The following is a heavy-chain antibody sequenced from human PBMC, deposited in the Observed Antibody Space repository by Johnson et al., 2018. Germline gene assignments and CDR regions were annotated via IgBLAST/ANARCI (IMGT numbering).Heavy chain of an antibody. CDR3: ARGMAVGAFVAFDI. V-gene: IGHV3-74*01. J-gene: IGHJ3*02. CDR1: GFTFTPYW. D-gene: IGHD1-26*01. CDR2: FTSDDSSP. Sequence: VQLQESGGGLVQPGGSLRLSCVASGFTFTPYWMTWVRQAPGTGLVWVSRFTSDDSSPNYADSVKGRFTFSRDNAKNTLYLQMNSLRAEDTAVYYCARGMAVGAFVAFDIWGQGTMVTVSS.